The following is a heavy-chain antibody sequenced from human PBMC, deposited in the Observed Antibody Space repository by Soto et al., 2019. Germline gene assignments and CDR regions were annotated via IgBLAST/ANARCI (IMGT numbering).Heavy chain of an antibody. Sequence: ASVKVSCKASGYTFTSYGISWVRQAPGQGLEWMGWISAYNGNTSYAQKLQGRVTMTTDTSTSTAYMELRSLRSDDTAVYYCARDVVVPAAMDTFFDYWGQGTLVTVS. J-gene: IGHJ4*02. CDR3: ARDVVVPAAMDTFFDY. CDR1: GYTFTSYG. V-gene: IGHV1-18*01. CDR2: ISAYNGNT. D-gene: IGHD2-2*01.